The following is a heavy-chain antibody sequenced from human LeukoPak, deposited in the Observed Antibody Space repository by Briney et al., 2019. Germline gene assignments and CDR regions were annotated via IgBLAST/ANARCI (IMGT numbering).Heavy chain of an antibody. D-gene: IGHD5-12*01. CDR2: ISSNSTYI. Sequence: PGGSLRLSCAASGFTFSSYTMNWVRQAPGKGLEWVSSISSNSTYIYSADSVKGRFTISRDNAKNSLYLQMNSLRAEDTAVYYCARDPTGYDAYWFDPWGQGTLVTVSS. J-gene: IGHJ5*02. CDR3: ARDPTGYDAYWFDP. CDR1: GFTFSSYT. V-gene: IGHV3-21*04.